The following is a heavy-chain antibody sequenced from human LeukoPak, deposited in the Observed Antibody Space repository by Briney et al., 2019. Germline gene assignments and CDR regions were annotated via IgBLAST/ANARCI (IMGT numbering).Heavy chain of an antibody. CDR3: AKGSKWDYYYMDV. CDR1: GFTFSNYG. Sequence: PGGSLRLSCGASGFTFSNYGMLWVRQAPGKGLEWVAFIRYDGSNKYYADSVKGRFTISRDNSKNTLYLQMNSLRAEDTAVYYCAKGSKWDYYYMDVWGKGTTVTISS. V-gene: IGHV3-30*02. CDR2: IRYDGSNK. J-gene: IGHJ6*03. D-gene: IGHD1-26*01.